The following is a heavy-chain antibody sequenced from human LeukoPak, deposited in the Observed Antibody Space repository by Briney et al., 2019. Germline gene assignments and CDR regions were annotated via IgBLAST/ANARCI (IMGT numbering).Heavy chain of an antibody. CDR2: IYYSGST. CDR3: ARHGYSYGPGFDY. Sequence: PSETLSLTCTVSGGSISSYYWSWIRQPPGKGLEWIGYIYYSGSTNYNPSLKSRVTISVDTSKNRFSLKLSSVTAADTAVYYCARHGYSYGPGFDYWGQGTLVTVSS. V-gene: IGHV4-59*01. CDR1: GGSISSYY. D-gene: IGHD5-18*01. J-gene: IGHJ4*02.